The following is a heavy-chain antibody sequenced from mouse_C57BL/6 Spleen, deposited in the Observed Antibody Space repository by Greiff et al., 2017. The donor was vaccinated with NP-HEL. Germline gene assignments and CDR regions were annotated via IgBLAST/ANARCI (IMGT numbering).Heavy chain of an antibody. CDR1: GYTFTNYW. CDR2: IYPGGGYT. D-gene: IGHD1-1*01. V-gene: IGHV1-63*01. Sequence: QVQLQQSGAELVRPGTSVKMSCKASGYTFTNYWIGWAKQRPGHGLEWIGDIYPGGGYTNYIEKFKGKATLTADKSSSTAYMQFSSLTSEDSAIYYCARRSYYGSSYPYYFDYWGQGTTLTVAS. CDR3: ARRSYYGSSYPYYFDY. J-gene: IGHJ2*01.